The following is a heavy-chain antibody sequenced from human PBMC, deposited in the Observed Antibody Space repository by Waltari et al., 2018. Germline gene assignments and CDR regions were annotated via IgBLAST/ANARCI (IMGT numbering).Heavy chain of an antibody. CDR3: ARDRDGYKKADL. J-gene: IGHJ5*02. CDR2: INSRGSTI. D-gene: IGHD5-12*01. Sequence: VQLVESGGDLVQPGGSLRLSCAASGFTFSDFEMNWVRQAPGKGREWLSNINSRGSTIYYAYSVKGRFTVSRDNAKSSLYLQMNSLRVEDTAVYYCARDRDGYKKADLWGQGTLVTVSS. V-gene: IGHV3-48*03. CDR1: GFTFSDFE.